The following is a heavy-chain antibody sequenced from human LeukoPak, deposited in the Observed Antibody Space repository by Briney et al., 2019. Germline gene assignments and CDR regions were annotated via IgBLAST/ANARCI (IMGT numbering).Heavy chain of an antibody. CDR3: ARFIAAAGSNWFDP. J-gene: IGHJ5*02. CDR2: IYYSVST. D-gene: IGHD6-13*01. V-gene: IGHV4-59*08. Sequence: SETLSLTCAVSGGSITSYNWSWIRHPPGKGLGCVGYIYYSVSTNYNPSLKSRVTISVDTCKSQFSLKLSSVTAAGTAVYYCARFIAAAGSNWFDPWGQGTLVTVSS. CDR1: GGSITSYN.